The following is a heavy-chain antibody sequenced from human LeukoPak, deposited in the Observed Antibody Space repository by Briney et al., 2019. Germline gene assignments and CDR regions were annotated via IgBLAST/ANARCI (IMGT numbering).Heavy chain of an antibody. D-gene: IGHD2-2*01. Sequence: GESLKISFQGSGYSFSSYWIVWGRPMPGKGVEGMGIIYPGDSDTRYSPSFQGQVTISADKSISTAYLQWSSLKASDSAMYYCAAREIVVVSAAANDAFDIWGQGTMVTVSS. V-gene: IGHV5-51*01. CDR3: AAREIVVVSAAANDAFDI. J-gene: IGHJ3*02. CDR1: GYSFSSYW. CDR2: IYPGDSDT.